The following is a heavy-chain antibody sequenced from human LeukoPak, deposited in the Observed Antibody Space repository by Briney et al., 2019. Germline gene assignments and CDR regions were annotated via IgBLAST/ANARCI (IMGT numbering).Heavy chain of an antibody. J-gene: IGHJ6*03. CDR3: ARGPPPTHYYYYYMDV. V-gene: IGHV1-8*01. CDR2: MNPDSGNS. Sequence: GASVKVSCKASGYTFTTYDINWVRQATGQGLERMGWMNPDSGNSGYAQDFQGRATMTRNTSISTAYMELSSLRSEDTAVYYCARGPPPTHYYYYYMDVWGKGTTVTVSS. CDR1: GYTFTTYD.